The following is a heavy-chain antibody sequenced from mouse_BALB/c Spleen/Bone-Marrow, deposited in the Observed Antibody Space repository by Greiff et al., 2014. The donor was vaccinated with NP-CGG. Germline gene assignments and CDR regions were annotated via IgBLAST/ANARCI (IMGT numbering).Heavy chain of an antibody. V-gene: IGHV1-15*01. Sequence: VKLMESGAELVRPGASVTLSCKASGYTFTDYEMHWVKQTPVHGLEWIGAIDPETGGTAYNQKFKGKATLTADKSSSTAYMELRSLTSEDSAVYYCTGYDWFAYWGQGTLVTVSA. CDR2: IDPETGGT. CDR3: TGYDWFAY. J-gene: IGHJ3*01. D-gene: IGHD2-2*01. CDR1: GYTFTDYE.